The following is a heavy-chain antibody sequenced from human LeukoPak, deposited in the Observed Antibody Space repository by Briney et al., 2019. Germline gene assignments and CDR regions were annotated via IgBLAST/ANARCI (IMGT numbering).Heavy chain of an antibody. CDR1: GFTFSSYS. Sequence: GGSLRLSCAASGFTFSSYSMNWVRQAPGKGLEWVSSISSSSGYIYYADSVKGRFTISRDNAKNSLYLQMNSLRAEDTAVYYCATTVTTHYFDYWGQGTLVTVSS. CDR3: ATTVTTHYFDY. V-gene: IGHV3-21*01. J-gene: IGHJ4*02. D-gene: IGHD4-17*01. CDR2: ISSSSGYI.